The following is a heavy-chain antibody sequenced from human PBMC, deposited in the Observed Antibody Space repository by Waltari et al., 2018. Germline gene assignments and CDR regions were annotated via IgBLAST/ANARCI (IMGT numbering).Heavy chain of an antibody. Sequence: QVQLVESGGGVVQPGGSLRLSCAASGFTFSSYGMHWVRQAPGKGLEWVAFIRYDGSNKYYADSVKGRFTISRDNSKNTLYLQMNSLRAEDTAVYYCAKDLDVAAAGIPPGGDYWGQGTLVTVSS. CDR3: AKDLDVAAAGIPPGGDY. J-gene: IGHJ4*02. V-gene: IGHV3-30*02. D-gene: IGHD6-13*01. CDR1: GFTFSSYG. CDR2: IRYDGSNK.